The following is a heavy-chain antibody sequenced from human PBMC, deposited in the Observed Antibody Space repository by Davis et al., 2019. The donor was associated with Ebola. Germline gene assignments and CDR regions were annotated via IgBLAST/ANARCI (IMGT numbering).Heavy chain of an antibody. CDR3: ARGVVIPVAGTGYAFDI. J-gene: IGHJ3*02. D-gene: IGHD6-19*01. Sequence: GSLRLSCAASGFTVSSNYMSWVRQAPGKGLDWVSVIFSGGSTSYADSLKGRFTISRDNSRNTLYLQMNSLRAEDTAVYYCARGVVIPVAGTGYAFDIWGQGTMVTVSS. CDR2: IFSGGST. CDR1: GFTVSSNY. V-gene: IGHV3-66*01.